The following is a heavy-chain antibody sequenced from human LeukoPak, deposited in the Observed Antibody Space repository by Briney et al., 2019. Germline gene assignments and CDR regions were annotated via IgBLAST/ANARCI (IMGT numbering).Heavy chain of an antibody. CDR1: GFTFSSDG. Sequence: PGGSLRLSCAASGFTFSSDGMHWVRQAPGKGLEWVAVIRYDGSNNYYADSVKGRFIISRDNSKNTLYLQMNSLRAEDTAVYYCARDQGFWSGYYTPLGYWGQGTLVTVSS. V-gene: IGHV3-33*01. CDR2: IRYDGSNN. J-gene: IGHJ4*02. CDR3: ARDQGFWSGYYTPLGY. D-gene: IGHD3-3*01.